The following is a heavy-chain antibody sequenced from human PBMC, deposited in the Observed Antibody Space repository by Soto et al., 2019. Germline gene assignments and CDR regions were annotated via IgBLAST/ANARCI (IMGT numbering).Heavy chain of an antibody. J-gene: IGHJ6*02. CDR3: ARGGSSSDNGMDV. V-gene: IGHV3-48*02. D-gene: IGHD6-6*01. CDR2: MSSRSLTI. Sequence: EVQLVESGGGLVQPGAPPTPPPPPPPPPPTTYSMNCVRQAPGKGLEWVSYMSSRSLTIYYTDSVKGRFTISRDNAKNSLYLQMNSLRDEDTAVYYCARGGSSSDNGMDVWGQGTTVTVSS. CDR1: PPPPTTYS.